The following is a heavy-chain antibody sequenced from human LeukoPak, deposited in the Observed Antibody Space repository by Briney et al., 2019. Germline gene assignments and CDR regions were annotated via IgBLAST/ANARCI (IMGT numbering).Heavy chain of an antibody. D-gene: IGHD3-22*01. V-gene: IGHV4-34*01. CDR1: GGSLSTYY. CDR3: ARHAYYYDRSGSYEAFDI. CDR2: INHSGST. Sequence: SETLSLTCAVYGGSLSTYYWSWIRQPPGKGLEWIGEINHSGSTNYNPSLKSRVTISVDTSKNQFSLKLSSVTAADTAVYYCARHAYYYDRSGSYEAFDIWGQGTMVTVSS. J-gene: IGHJ3*02.